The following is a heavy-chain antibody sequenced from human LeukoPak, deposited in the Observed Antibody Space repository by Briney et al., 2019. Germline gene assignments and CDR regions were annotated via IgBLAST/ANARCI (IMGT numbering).Heavy chain of an antibody. CDR2: ISWNSGSI. Sequence: GGSLRLSCAASGFTFDDYAMHWVRQAPGKGLEWVSGISWNSGSIGYADSVKGRFTISRDSSKNTLYLQMNSLRPEDTAVYYCATSGDYVADYWGQGTLVTVSS. D-gene: IGHD4-17*01. V-gene: IGHV3-9*01. CDR3: ATSGDYVADY. CDR1: GFTFDDYA. J-gene: IGHJ4*02.